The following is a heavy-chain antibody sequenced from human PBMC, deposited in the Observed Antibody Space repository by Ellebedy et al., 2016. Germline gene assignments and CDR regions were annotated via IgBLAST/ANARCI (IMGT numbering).Heavy chain of an antibody. CDR3: ASNSFWVGGGITAFDV. Sequence: GGSLRLXXAASGFTFSKFWMTWVRQAPGKGLEWVANINEDGSEKHYVDSVKGRFTISRDTTKNSVDLQMNSLGAEDTAVYYCASNSFWVGGGITAFDVWGQGTLVTVSS. D-gene: IGHD1-26*01. V-gene: IGHV3-7*03. CDR2: INEDGSEK. CDR1: GFTFSKFW. J-gene: IGHJ3*01.